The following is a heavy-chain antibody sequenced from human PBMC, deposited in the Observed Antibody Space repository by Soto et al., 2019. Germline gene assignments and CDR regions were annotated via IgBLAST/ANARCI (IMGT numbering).Heavy chain of an antibody. CDR1: GYTFTSYA. CDR2: INAGNGNT. J-gene: IGHJ5*01. D-gene: IGHD3-16*01. Sequence: QVQLVQSGAEVKKPGASVKVSCKASGYTFTSYAMHWVRQAPGQRLEWMGWINAGNGNTKYSQKFQGRVTITTDTSASTAYKALTILISDDTPVYYCAIPAYVCYNYASWAHPPLFTLSS. CDR3: AIPAYVCYNYAS. V-gene: IGHV1-3*01.